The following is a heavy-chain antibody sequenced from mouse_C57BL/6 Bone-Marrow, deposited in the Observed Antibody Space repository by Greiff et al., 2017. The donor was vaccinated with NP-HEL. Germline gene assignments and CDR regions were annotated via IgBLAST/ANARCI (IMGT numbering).Heavy chain of an antibody. CDR2: INPSTGGT. D-gene: IGHD1-1*01. CDR3: ARDSSYRYYAMDY. J-gene: IGHJ4*01. V-gene: IGHV1-42*01. CDR1: GYSFTGYY. Sequence: VQLKQSGPELVKPGASVKISCKASGYSFTGYYMNWVKQSPEKSLEWIGEINPSTGGTTYNQKFKAKATLTVDKSSSTAYMQLKSLTSEDSAVYYCARDSSYRYYAMDYWGQGTSVTVSS.